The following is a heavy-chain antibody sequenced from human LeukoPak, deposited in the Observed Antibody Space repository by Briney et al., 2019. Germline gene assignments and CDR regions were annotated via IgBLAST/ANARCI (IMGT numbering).Heavy chain of an antibody. CDR1: GFTFSSYE. CDR3: ARDHHYYGSGSYQFAY. Sequence: GGSLRLSCAASGFTFSSYEMNWVRQAPGKGLEWVSYISSSGSTIYYADSVKGRFTISRDNAKNSLYLQMNSLRAEDTAVYYCARDHHYYGSGSYQFAYWGQGTLVTVSS. D-gene: IGHD3-10*01. V-gene: IGHV3-48*03. J-gene: IGHJ4*02. CDR2: ISSSGSTI.